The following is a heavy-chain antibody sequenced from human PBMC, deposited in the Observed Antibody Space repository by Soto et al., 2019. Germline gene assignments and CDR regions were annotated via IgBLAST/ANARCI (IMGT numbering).Heavy chain of an antibody. CDR1: GGSLKGYG. J-gene: IGHJ6*02. D-gene: IGHD3-10*01. V-gene: IGHV1-69*01. CDR2: VSPLFGGA. CDR3: ARVLYYASCSYSPYAMDV. Sequence: QVQLVQSGAEVRKPGSSVKVSCKASGGSLKGYGIGWVRQAPGQGLEGVGGVSPLFGGANYAQKFQARDTIIANASTSTVNMGLSSLTSDDTALYYCARVLYYASCSYSPYAMDVWGQGTPVTVSS.